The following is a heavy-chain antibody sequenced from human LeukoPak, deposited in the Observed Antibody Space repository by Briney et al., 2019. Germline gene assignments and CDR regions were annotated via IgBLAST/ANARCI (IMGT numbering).Heavy chain of an antibody. D-gene: IGHD6-13*01. V-gene: IGHV4-39*07. Sequence: SETLSLTCTVSGGSISSSSYYWGWIRQPPGKGLEWIGEINHSGSTNYNPSLKSRVTISVDTSKNQFSLKLSSVTAADTAVYYCARGGQQLDWFDPWGQGTLVTVSS. CDR3: ARGGQQLDWFDP. CDR1: GGSISSSSYY. J-gene: IGHJ5*02. CDR2: INHSGST.